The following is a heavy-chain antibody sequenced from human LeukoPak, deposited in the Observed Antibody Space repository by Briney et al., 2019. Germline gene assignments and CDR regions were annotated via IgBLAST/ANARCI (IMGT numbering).Heavy chain of an antibody. CDR3: ARQEYCSGGSCYTWFDP. V-gene: IGHV5-51*01. CDR1: GYSINNYW. Sequence: GESLKISCKGSGYSINNYWIGWVRQMPGKGLEWMGIIYPADSDIRYSPSFQGQVTISADKSISTAYLQWSSLRASDTAMYYCARQEYCSGGSCYTWFDPWGQGTLVIVSS. CDR2: IYPADSDI. D-gene: IGHD2-15*01. J-gene: IGHJ5*02.